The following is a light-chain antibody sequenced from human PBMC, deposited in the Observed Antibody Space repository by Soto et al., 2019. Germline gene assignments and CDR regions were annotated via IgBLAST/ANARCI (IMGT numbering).Light chain of an antibody. CDR2: DTS. CDR3: LLSYSDTRRV. J-gene: IGLJ3*02. Sequence: QAVVTQEPSLTVSPGGTVTLTCGSSTGAVTSGHYPYWFQQKPGQAPRTLIYDTSNKHSWTPARFSGSLLGGKAALTLSGAQNEDEAEYYCLLSYSDTRRVFGGGTKVTV. CDR1: TGAVTSGHY. V-gene: IGLV7-46*01.